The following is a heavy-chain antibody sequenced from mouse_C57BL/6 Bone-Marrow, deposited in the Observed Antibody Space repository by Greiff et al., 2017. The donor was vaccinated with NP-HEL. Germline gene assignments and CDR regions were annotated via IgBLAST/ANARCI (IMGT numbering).Heavy chain of an antibody. J-gene: IGHJ3*01. CDR3: ARDYGSSYGFAY. CDR2: IHTNSGST. Sequence: VQLQQPGAELVKPGASVKLSCKASGYTFTSYWMHWVKQRPGQGLEWIGMIHTNSGSTNYNEKFKSKATLTVDKSSSKAYMQLSSLTSEDSAVYYCARDYGSSYGFAYWGQGTLVTVSA. CDR1: GYTFTSYW. V-gene: IGHV1-64*01. D-gene: IGHD1-1*01.